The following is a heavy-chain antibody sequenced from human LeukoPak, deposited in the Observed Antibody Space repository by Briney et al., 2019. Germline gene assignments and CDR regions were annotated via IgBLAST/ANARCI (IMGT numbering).Heavy chain of an antibody. V-gene: IGHV3-30*18. J-gene: IGHJ3*01. CDR2: ISNDETNI. Sequence: PGGSLRLSCAASGFTFRTYGMNWVRQAPGKGVEWVSIISNDETNIHYVDSVEGRFSISRDNSKNMLYLQMHSLRVEDTAIYYCAKNLYDDSGYYPNDALDVWGRGTVVIVSS. CDR1: GFTFRTYG. CDR3: AKNLYDDSGYYPNDALDV. D-gene: IGHD3-22*01.